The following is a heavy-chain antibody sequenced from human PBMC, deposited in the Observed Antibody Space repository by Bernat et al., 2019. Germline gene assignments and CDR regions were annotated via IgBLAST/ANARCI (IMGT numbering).Heavy chain of an antibody. CDR1: GFTFSGSA. D-gene: IGHD4-23*01. Sequence: EVQLVESGGGLVQPGGSLKLSCAASGFTFSGSAMHWVRQASGKGLEWVGRIRSKANSYATAYAASVKGRFTISRDDSKNTAYLQMNSLKTEDTAVYYCTRHYYGGNSERDYWGQGTLVTVSS. J-gene: IGHJ4*02. CDR2: IRSKANSYAT. CDR3: TRHYYGGNSERDY. V-gene: IGHV3-73*02.